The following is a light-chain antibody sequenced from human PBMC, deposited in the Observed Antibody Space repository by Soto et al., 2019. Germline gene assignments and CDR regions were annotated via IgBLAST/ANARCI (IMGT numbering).Light chain of an antibody. V-gene: IGKV1-27*01. Sequence: DVQMTPSPSSLSAFVGDRVTITCRASQGIAPYLAWFQQKPGKVPKLLIYATSTLQSGVPSRFSGSGSGTDFTLTINSPQPEDVGTYYCQKYNSAPLTFGGGTKVEIK. CDR1: QGIAPY. CDR2: ATS. J-gene: IGKJ4*01. CDR3: QKYNSAPLT.